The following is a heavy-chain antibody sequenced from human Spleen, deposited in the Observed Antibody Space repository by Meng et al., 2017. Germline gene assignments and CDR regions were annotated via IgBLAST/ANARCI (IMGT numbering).Heavy chain of an antibody. CDR2: VYHSGST. D-gene: IGHD2-21*01. CDR1: GYSISSNYY. CDR3: AREMFYSTGMDV. V-gene: IGHV4-38-2*02. J-gene: IGHJ6*02. Sequence: SETLSLTCVVSGYSISSNYYWGWIRQSPGKGLEWIGNVYHSGSTYYNPSLKSRVTISVDTSKNQFSLKLSSVTAADTAVYYCAREMFYSTGMDVWGQGTTVTVSS.